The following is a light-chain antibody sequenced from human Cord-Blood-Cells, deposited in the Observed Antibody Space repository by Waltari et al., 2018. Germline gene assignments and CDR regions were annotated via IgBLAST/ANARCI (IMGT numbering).Light chain of an antibody. CDR1: QSISSY. J-gene: IGKJ4*01. V-gene: IGKV1-39*01. CDR2: AAS. CDR3: QQSYSTLT. Sequence: DIQMTQSPSSLSASVGDRVTITSRARQSISSYLNWYQQKPGKAPKLLIYAASSLQSGVPSRFSGSGSGTDFTRTISSLQPEDFATYYCQQSYSTLTFGGGTKVEIK.